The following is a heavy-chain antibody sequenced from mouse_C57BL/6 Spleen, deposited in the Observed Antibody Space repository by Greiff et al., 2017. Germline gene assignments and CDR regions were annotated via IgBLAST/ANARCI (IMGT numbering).Heavy chain of an antibody. D-gene: IGHD1-1*01. CDR3: ARRDYGSEKDAMDY. V-gene: IGHV5-17*01. Sequence: EVQRVESGGGLVKPGGSLKLSCAASGFTFSDYGMHWVRQAPEKGLEWVAYISSGSSTIYYADTVKGRFTISRDNAKNTLFLQMTSLRSEDTAMYYCARRDYGSEKDAMDYWGQGTSVTVSS. CDR2: ISSGSSTI. CDR1: GFTFSDYG. J-gene: IGHJ4*01.